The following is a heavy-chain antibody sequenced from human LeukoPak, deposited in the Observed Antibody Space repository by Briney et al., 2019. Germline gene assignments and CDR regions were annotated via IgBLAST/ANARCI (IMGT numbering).Heavy chain of an antibody. Sequence: PGGALRLSCSASGFRFISYARRWGRRAPGKGVGWVSAFRGRGGSRYYADAVNGRVTGSRDNSKNTRYVQMKSLRDEDTAVYYCAKGSYCTSPSCPPSSYYYGMDVWGQGTTVTVSS. D-gene: IGHD2-2*01. CDR1: GFRFISYA. J-gene: IGHJ6*02. CDR3: AKGSYCTSPSCPPSSYYYGMDV. CDR2: FRGRGGSR. V-gene: IGHV3-23*01.